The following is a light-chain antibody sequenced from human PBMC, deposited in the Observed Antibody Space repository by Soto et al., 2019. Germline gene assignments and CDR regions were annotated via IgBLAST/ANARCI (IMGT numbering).Light chain of an antibody. CDR1: QSVSSS. Sequence: EIAMTQSPATLSVSPGERATLSRRASQSVSSSLAWYQQKPGQAPRLLIYGASTRATGVPARFSGSGSGTEFTLTISSLQSEDFAVYYCQQYNNWWTFGQGTKVEIK. J-gene: IGKJ1*01. CDR2: GAS. CDR3: QQYNNWWT. V-gene: IGKV3-15*01.